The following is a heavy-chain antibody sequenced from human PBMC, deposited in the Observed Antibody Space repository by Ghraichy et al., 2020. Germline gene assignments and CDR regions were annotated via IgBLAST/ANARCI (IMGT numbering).Heavy chain of an antibody. D-gene: IGHD3-10*01. CDR2: IYYSGST. J-gene: IGHJ6*02. V-gene: IGHV4-59*01. Sequence: SETLSLTCTVSGGSISSYYWSWIRQPPGKGLEWIGYIYYSGSTNYNPSLKSRVTISVDTSKNQFSLKLSSVTAADTAVYYCARGEWFGELSSYYYGMDVWGQGTTVTVSS. CDR3: ARGEWFGELSSYYYGMDV. CDR1: GGSISSYY.